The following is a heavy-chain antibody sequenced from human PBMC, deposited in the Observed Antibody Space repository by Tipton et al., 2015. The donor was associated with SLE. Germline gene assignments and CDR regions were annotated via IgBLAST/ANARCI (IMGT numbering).Heavy chain of an antibody. Sequence: TLSLTCAVSGASVTTSYWTWLRQPPGKGLEWIAYVNRNEGTNFKPSLKSRVTISLDTSRNQFSLNLNSVTAADTTLYYCARTEQGTGSYYRLVFEIWGQGTLVTVSS. CDR1: GASVTTSY. D-gene: IGHD3-10*01. V-gene: IGHV4-59*02. J-gene: IGHJ4*02. CDR2: VNRNEGT. CDR3: ARTEQGTGSYYRLVFEI.